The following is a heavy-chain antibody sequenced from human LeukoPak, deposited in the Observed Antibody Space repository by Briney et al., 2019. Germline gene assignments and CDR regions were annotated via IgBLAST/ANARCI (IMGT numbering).Heavy chain of an antibody. D-gene: IGHD6-6*01. CDR3: ARDWGVSARPGYMDV. CDR1: GVSISSSNSY. CDR2: IYYSGNT. V-gene: IGHV4-39*07. J-gene: IGHJ6*03. Sequence: SETLSLTGTVSGVSISSSNSYWGWIRQPPGKGLEWIGSIYYSGNTYYNASLKSQVSISIDTSKNQFSLRLSSVTAADTAVYYCARDWGVSARPGYMDVWGKGTTVTVSS.